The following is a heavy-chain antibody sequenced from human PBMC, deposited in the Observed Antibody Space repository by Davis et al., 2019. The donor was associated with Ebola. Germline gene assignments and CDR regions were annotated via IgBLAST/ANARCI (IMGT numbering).Heavy chain of an antibody. J-gene: IGHJ4*02. CDR2: IYYSGST. Sequence: SETLSLTCTVSGGSISSYYWSWIRQPPGKGLEWIGYIYYSGSTNYNPSLKSRVTISVDTSKNQFSLKLISVTAADTAVYYCARGLTYYYDSSGYYWGQGTLVTVSS. CDR3: ARGLTYYYDSSGYY. D-gene: IGHD3-22*01. CDR1: GGSISSYY. V-gene: IGHV4-59*12.